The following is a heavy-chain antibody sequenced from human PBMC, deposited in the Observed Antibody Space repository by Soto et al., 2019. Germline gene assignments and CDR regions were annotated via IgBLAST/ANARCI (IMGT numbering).Heavy chain of an antibody. D-gene: IGHD3-10*01. CDR3: ARDRELLWFGETVKKYYYYYGMEV. J-gene: IGHJ6*02. CDR2: ISAYNGNT. Sequence: ASVKVSCKASGYTFTSYGISCVRQAPGQGLEWMGWISAYNGNTNYAQKLQGRVTMTTDTSTSTAYMELRSLRSDDTAVYYCARDRELLWFGETVKKYYYYYGMEVWGQGTTVTVSS. CDR1: GYTFTSYG. V-gene: IGHV1-18*01.